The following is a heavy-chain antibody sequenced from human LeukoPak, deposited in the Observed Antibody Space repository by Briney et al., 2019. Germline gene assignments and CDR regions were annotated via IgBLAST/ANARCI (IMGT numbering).Heavy chain of an antibody. Sequence: ASVTVSCMASGYTFTNYYMHWVRQAPGHGLEWMGIINPSGGSTSYAQKFQGRVTMTRDTSTSTVYMELSSLRSEDTAVYYCASSMVATLDYWGQGTLVTVSS. J-gene: IGHJ4*02. V-gene: IGHV1-46*01. D-gene: IGHD5-12*01. CDR2: INPSGGST. CDR3: ASSMVATLDY. CDR1: GYTFTNYY.